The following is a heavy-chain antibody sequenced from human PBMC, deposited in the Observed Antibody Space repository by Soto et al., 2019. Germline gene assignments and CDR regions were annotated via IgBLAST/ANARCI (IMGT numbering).Heavy chain of an antibody. CDR3: TRGSSWYDVDWFDP. CDR2: FYNSGST. V-gene: IGHV4-59*01. J-gene: IGHJ5*02. D-gene: IGHD6-13*01. CDR1: GGSISSNY. Sequence: SETLSLTCTVSGGSISSNYWSWIRQPPGKGLEWIGYFYNSGSTNYNPSLKSQVTISVDTSKNQFSLKLTSVTAADTAVYYCTRGSSWYDVDWFDPWGPGTLVTVSS.